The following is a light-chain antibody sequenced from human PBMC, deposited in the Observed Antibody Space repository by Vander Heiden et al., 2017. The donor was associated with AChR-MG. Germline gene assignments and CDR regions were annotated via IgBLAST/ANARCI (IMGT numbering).Light chain of an antibody. J-gene: IGKJ1*01. Sequence: EIVMTQSPATLSVSPGERATLSGRASQNIGTNLAWYQQQPGQTPSLLIYAASTRATGIPDRFSGSGSATGFTLTIGSLRSEDFAVYYCQQHYNWPRTLGQGTRVEIK. CDR2: AAS. CDR1: QNIGTN. CDR3: QQHYNWPRT. V-gene: IGKV3-15*01.